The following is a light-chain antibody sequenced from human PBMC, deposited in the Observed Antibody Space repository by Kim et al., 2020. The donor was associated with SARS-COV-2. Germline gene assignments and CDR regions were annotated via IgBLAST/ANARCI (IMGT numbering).Light chain of an antibody. CDR3: QSRDSSDKVV. V-gene: IGLV3-19*01. CDR1: RVRGYY. CDR2: GKN. J-gene: IGLJ2*01. Sequence: VSVGQTATNTSEADRVRGYYEIWYRRRQGRAHVLVIFGKNNRPSGMPDRFAGSTSGNTASLTITGAQAEDEADYYCQSRDSSDKVVFGGGTKLTVL.